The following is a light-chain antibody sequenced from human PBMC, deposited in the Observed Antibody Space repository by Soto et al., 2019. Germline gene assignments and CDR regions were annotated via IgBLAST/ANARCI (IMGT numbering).Light chain of an antibody. Sequence: DVVMTQSPLSLPVTLGQPASISCMSSQSLVSSDGNTYLNWFQQRPGQSPRRLIYKVSNRDSGVPDRFSGSGSGTDFTLKISRVEAEDVGVYYCMQGTHWPPYTFGQGTKVESK. V-gene: IGKV2-30*01. J-gene: IGKJ2*01. CDR3: MQGTHWPPYT. CDR2: KVS. CDR1: QSLVSSDGNTY.